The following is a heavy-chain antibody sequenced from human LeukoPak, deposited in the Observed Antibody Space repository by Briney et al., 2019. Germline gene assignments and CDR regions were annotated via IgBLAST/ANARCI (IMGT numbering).Heavy chain of an antibody. J-gene: IGHJ4*02. CDR2: ISGSGATT. CDR1: GFTFSSCA. D-gene: IGHD6-19*01. CDR3: AKGPWQWLVRGGIDY. Sequence: AGGSLRLSCAASGFTFSSCAMNWVRQAPGKGLEWVSGISGSGATTYYADSVKGRFTISRDNSKNTLYLQMNSLRAEDTAVYYCAKGPWQWLVRGGIDYWGQGTLVTVSS. V-gene: IGHV3-23*01.